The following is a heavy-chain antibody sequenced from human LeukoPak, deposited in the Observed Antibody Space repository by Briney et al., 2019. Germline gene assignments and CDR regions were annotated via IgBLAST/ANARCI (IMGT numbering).Heavy chain of an antibody. CDR1: GFTFSTYI. V-gene: IGHV3-21*01. CDR3: RVLRYFDWIYFDY. Sequence: GGSLRLSCAASGFTFSTYIMNWVRQTPGKGLEWVSSIGTSTSYIYYADSVKGRFTISRDNAKNSLYLQMNSLRAEDTAVYYCRVLRYFDWIYFDYWGQGTLVTVSS. J-gene: IGHJ4*02. D-gene: IGHD3-9*01. CDR2: IGTSTSYI.